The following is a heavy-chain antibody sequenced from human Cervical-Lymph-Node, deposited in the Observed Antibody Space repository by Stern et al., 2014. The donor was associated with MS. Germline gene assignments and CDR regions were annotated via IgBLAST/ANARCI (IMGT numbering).Heavy chain of an antibody. CDR3: ATVGGLWHGRNWFDP. D-gene: IGHD1-26*01. Sequence: QVQLQESGPGLVKPSETLSLTCIVSGGPITSHYWSWIRQPPGKELEWIGYIYYSGTTKYNPSLESRVAISVDTSKNQFSLNLTSVTAADTAVYYCATVGGLWHGRNWFDPWGQGTLVTVSS. CDR2: IYYSGTT. J-gene: IGHJ5*02. CDR1: GGPITSHY. V-gene: IGHV4-59*11.